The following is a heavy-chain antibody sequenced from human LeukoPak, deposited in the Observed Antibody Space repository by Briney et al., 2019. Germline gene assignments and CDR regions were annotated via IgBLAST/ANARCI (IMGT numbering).Heavy chain of an antibody. V-gene: IGHV1-69*05. CDR1: GGTFSSYA. CDR2: IIPIFGTA. J-gene: IGHJ3*02. Sequence: VASVKVTCKASGGTFSSYAISWVRQAPGQGLEWMGGIIPIFGTANYAQKFQGRVTITTDESTSTAYMELSSLRSEDTAVYYCARDWGSLSHLVGCAFDIWGQGTMVTVSS. D-gene: IGHD6-6*01. CDR3: ARDWGSLSHLVGCAFDI.